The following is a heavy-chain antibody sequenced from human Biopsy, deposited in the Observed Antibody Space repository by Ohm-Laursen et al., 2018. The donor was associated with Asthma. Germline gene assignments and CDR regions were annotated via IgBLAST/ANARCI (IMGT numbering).Heavy chain of an antibody. V-gene: IGHV1-18*04. D-gene: IGHD1-26*01. J-gene: IGHJ4*02. CDR2: ISAYNGNT. Sequence: SVYASCTASGYTFTTYGISWVRHAPGQGLGWMGWISAYNGNTNYAQKLQGRVTMTTDTSTSTAYMELRSLRSDDTAVYYCARDGPVGAPSDYWGQGTLVTVSS. CDR3: ARDGPVGAPSDY. CDR1: GYTFTTYG.